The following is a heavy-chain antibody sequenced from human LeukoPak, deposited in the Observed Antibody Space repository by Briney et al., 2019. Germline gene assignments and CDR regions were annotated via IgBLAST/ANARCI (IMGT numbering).Heavy chain of an antibody. CDR2: IYHSGST. Sequence: PSETLSLTCTVSGYSISSGYYWGWIRQPPGKGLESIGSIYHSGSTYYNPSLKSRVTISVDTSKNQFSLKLSSVTAADTAVYYCARAPPLSIVGPSTTIRYAFDIWGQGTMVTVSS. CDR3: ARAPPLSIVGPSTTIRYAFDI. CDR1: GYSISSGYY. V-gene: IGHV4-38-2*02. J-gene: IGHJ3*02. D-gene: IGHD1-26*01.